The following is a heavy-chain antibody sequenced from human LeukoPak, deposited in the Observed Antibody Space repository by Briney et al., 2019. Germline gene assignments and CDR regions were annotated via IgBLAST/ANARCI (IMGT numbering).Heavy chain of an antibody. Sequence: GGSLRLSCAPSGLTFSGFEMNWVRQAPGKGLEWVSYSSSSGSTIYYADSVKGRFTVSRDNAKNSLYLQMNSLRAEDTPVYYCARDPGHCSSTSCYKFFDYWGQGTLVTVSS. J-gene: IGHJ4*02. CDR1: GLTFSGFE. CDR3: ARDPGHCSSTSCYKFFDY. D-gene: IGHD2-2*02. CDR2: SSSSGSTI. V-gene: IGHV3-48*03.